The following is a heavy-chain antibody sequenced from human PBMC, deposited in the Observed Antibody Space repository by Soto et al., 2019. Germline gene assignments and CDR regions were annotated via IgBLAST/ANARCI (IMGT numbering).Heavy chain of an antibody. J-gene: IGHJ4*02. CDR1: GFTFSSYA. Sequence: SLRLSCSASGFTFSSYAMHWVRQAPGKGLEYVSAISSNGGSTYYADSVKGRFTISRDNSKNTLYLQMSSLRAEDTAVYYCAKAQRYFDWLISYFDYWGQGTLVTVSS. CDR2: ISSNGGST. V-gene: IGHV3-64D*06. CDR3: AKAQRYFDWLISYFDY. D-gene: IGHD3-9*01.